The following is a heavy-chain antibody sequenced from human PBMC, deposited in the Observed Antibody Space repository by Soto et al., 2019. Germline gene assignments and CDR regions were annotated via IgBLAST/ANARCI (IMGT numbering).Heavy chain of an antibody. CDR3: ASIPWGYGKDRNQH. CDR1: GGSISSGGYY. CDR2: IYYSGST. J-gene: IGHJ4*02. D-gene: IGHD3-16*01. V-gene: IGHV4-31*03. Sequence: SETLSLTCTVSGGSISSGGYYWSWIRQHPGKGLEWIGYIYYSGSTYYNPSLKSRVTISVDTSKNQFSLKLSSVTAADTAVYYCASIPWGYGKDRNQHWGQGTLVTVSS.